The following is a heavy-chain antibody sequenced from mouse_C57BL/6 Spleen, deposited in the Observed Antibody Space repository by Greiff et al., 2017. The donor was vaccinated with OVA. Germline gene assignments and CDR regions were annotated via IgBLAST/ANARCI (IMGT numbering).Heavy chain of an antibody. V-gene: IGHV1-55*01. D-gene: IGHD2-5*01. CDR2: IYPGSGST. CDR1: GYTFTSYW. Sequence: VQLQQSGAELVKPGASVKMSCKASGYTFTSYWITWVKQRPGQGLEWIGDIYPGSGSTNYNEKFKSKATLTVDTSSSTAYMQLSSLTSEDSAVYYCARGYSNLAWFAYWGQGTLVTVSA. CDR3: ARGYSNLAWFAY. J-gene: IGHJ3*01.